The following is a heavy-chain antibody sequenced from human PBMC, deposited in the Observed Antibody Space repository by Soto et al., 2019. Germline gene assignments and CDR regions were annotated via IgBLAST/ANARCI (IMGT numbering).Heavy chain of an antibody. CDR2: IYYSGST. Sequence: SETLSLTCPLTIESISSSIYYWGWIGQPPGKGLEWIGSIYYSGSTYYNPSLKSRVTISVDTSKNQFSLKLSSVTAADTAVYYCARPSGSYYNGLSYFDYWGQGTLVTVS. D-gene: IGHD3-10*01. CDR3: ARPSGSYYNGLSYFDY. CDR1: IESISSSIYY. J-gene: IGHJ4*02. V-gene: IGHV4-39*01.